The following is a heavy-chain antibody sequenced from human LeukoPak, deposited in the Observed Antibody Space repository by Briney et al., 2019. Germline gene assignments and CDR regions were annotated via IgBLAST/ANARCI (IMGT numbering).Heavy chain of an antibody. Sequence: NPSETLCLTCTVSGGSISSSSYYWGWIRQPPGKGLEWIGSIYYSGSTYYNPSLKSRVTISVDTSKNQFSLKLSSVTAADTAVYYCARQRELAAAGTAFDYWGQGTLVTVSS. J-gene: IGHJ4*02. V-gene: IGHV4-39*01. CDR3: ARQRELAAAGTAFDY. CDR2: IYYSGST. D-gene: IGHD6-13*01. CDR1: GGSISSSSYY.